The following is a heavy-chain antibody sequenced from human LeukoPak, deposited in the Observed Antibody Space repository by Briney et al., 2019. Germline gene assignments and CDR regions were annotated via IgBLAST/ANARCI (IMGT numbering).Heavy chain of an antibody. V-gene: IGHV4-39*01. CDR3: ARNISTVANGARYNWFDP. CDR1: GGSISSSSYY. CDR2: IYYSGST. Sequence: SEILSLTCTVSGGSISSSSYYWAWIRQSPGKGLEWIGTIYYSGSTDYNPSLKSRVTMSVETSKNQFSLKLSSVTAADTAVYYCARNISTVANGARYNWFDPWGQGTLVTVSS. J-gene: IGHJ5*02. D-gene: IGHD4-11*01.